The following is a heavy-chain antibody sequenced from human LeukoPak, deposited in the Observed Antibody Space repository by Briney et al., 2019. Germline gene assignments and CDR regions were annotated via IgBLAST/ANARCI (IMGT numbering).Heavy chain of an antibody. CDR2: ISGSGGST. Sequence: PGGSLRLSCAASGFTFSSYGMSWVRQAPGKGLEWVSAISGSGGSTYYADSVKGRFTISRDNSKNTLYLQMNSLRAEDTAVYYCALRGPRGNYFDYWGQGTLVTVSS. J-gene: IGHJ4*02. D-gene: IGHD3-16*01. CDR3: ALRGPRGNYFDY. CDR1: GFTFSSYG. V-gene: IGHV3-23*01.